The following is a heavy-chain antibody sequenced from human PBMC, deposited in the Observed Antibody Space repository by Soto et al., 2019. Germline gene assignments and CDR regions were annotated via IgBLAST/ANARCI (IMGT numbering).Heavy chain of an antibody. CDR2: IIPFLGTA. CDR3: ARESPKPPYYDFWSGYSHDAFDI. Sequence: QVQLVQSGAEVKKPGSSVKVSCKASGGTFSSYAISWVRQAPGQGLEWMGGIIPFLGTANYAQKFQGRVTITADESTSTAYMELSSLRSEDMAVYYCARESPKPPYYDFWSGYSHDAFDIWGQGTMVTVSS. J-gene: IGHJ3*02. V-gene: IGHV1-69*01. D-gene: IGHD3-3*01. CDR1: GGTFSSYA.